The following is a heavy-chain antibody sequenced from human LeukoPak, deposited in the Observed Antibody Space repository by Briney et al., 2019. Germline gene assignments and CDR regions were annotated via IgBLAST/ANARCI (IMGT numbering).Heavy chain of an antibody. V-gene: IGHV4-30-4*08. D-gene: IGHD4/OR15-4a*01. J-gene: IGHJ5*02. CDR2: IYYSGST. Sequence: SQTLSLTCTVSGGSISSGDYYWSWIRQPPGKGLEWIGYIYYSGSTFYNPSLKSRVTISVDTSKNHFSLKLNSVTAADTAVYHCARGAPSRVWFDPWGQGTLVTVSS. CDR1: GGSISSGDYY. CDR3: ARGAPSRVWFDP.